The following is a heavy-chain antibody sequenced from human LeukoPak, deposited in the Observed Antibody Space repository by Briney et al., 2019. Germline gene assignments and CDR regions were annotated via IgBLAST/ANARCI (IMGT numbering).Heavy chain of an antibody. CDR1: GYTFTSYD. D-gene: IGHD1-1*01. V-gene: IGHV1-8*03. CDR3: ARGRERDWFDP. J-gene: IGHJ5*02. Sequence: VASVKVSCKASGYTFTSYDINWVRQATGQGLEWMGWMNPNSGNTGYAQKFQGRVTITRNTSISTAYMGLSSLRSEDTAVYYCARGRERDWFDPWGQGTLVTVSS. CDR2: MNPNSGNT.